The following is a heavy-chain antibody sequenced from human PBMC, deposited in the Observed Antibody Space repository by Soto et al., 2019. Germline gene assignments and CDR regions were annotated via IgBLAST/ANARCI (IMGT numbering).Heavy chain of an antibody. V-gene: IGHV1-69*02. D-gene: IGHD2-15*01. CDR3: ARVGYCSGTSCAHIVN. CDR1: GGTFSSYT. Sequence: QVQLVQSGAEVKKPGSSVKVSCKASGGTFSSYTISWVRQAPGQGRGWMGRISPILGIANYAQKSQGRVTITADKSTSTAYMELSSLRYEDTAVYYCARVGYCSGTSCAHIVNGGQGTLVTVSS. J-gene: IGHJ4*02. CDR2: ISPILGIA.